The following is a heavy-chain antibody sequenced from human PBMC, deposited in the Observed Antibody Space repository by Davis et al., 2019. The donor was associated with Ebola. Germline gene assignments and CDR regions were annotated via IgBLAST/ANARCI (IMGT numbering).Heavy chain of an antibody. D-gene: IGHD6-19*01. CDR3: ARSSSGWYRGYDAFDI. CDR2: ISYDGSNK. V-gene: IGHV3-30*03. Sequence: GGSLRLSCAASGLTFSSYGMHWVRQAPGKGLEWVAVISYDGSNKYYADSVKGRFTISRDNAKNTLYLQMNSLRAEDTAVYYCARSSSGWYRGYDAFDIWGQGTMVTVSS. J-gene: IGHJ3*02. CDR1: GLTFSSYG.